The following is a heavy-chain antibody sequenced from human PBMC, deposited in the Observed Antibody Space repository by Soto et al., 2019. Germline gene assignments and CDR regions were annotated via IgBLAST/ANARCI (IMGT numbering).Heavy chain of an antibody. Sequence: QVQLVQSGAEVKKPGSSVKVSCKASGGTFDSYAFSWVRQAPGQGLEWMGGIIPVSGAAHYAQTFQGRVTITADETTSTAYMELSSLRSQDTAVYYCARALGCRSTSCTLDYWGQGTRVIVSS. CDR3: ARALGCRSTSCTLDY. CDR2: IIPVSGAA. D-gene: IGHD2-2*01. CDR1: GGTFDSYA. V-gene: IGHV1-69*01. J-gene: IGHJ4*02.